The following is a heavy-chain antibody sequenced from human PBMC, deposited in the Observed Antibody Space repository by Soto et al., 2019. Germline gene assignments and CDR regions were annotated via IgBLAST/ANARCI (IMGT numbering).Heavy chain of an antibody. V-gene: IGHV1-18*01. CDR3: ARGGTPLDY. CDR2: ISAYNGNT. CDR1: GYTFTNFG. D-gene: IGHD3-16*01. J-gene: IGHJ4*02. Sequence: QVQLVQSGAEVKKPGASVKVSCKASGYTFTNFGISWVRQAPGQGLEWMGWISAYNGNTNYAQNFQVRVTMTTDTSPSTAYMELCRLRPDETAVYYCARGGTPLDYWGQGTLVTASS.